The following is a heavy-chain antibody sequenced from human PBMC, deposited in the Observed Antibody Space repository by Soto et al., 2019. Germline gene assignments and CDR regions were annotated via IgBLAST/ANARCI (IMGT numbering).Heavy chain of an antibody. CDR2: IYYSGST. CDR1: GGSISSGGYY. J-gene: IGHJ4*02. D-gene: IGHD6-13*01. V-gene: IGHV4-31*03. CDR3: ASSISSWYVSRRGGLDY. Sequence: PSETLSLTCTVSGGSISSGGYYWSWIRQHPGKGLEWIGYIYYSGSTYYNPSLKSRVTISVDTSKNQFSLKLSSVTAADTAVYYCASSISSWYVSRRGGLDYCGQGTLVTVSS.